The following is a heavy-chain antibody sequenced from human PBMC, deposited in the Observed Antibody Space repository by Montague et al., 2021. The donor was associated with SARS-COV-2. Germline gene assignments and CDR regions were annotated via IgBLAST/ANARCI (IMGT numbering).Heavy chain of an antibody. Sequence: SETLSLTCTVSGGSISSYYWSWIRQPPGKGLEWIGYINYSGSTNYNPSLKSRVTISVDTSKNQFSLKLSSVTAADTAVYYCARGAGYSVSWYLAFAMWGRETMDSVSS. D-gene: IGHD6-13*01. CDR3: ARGAGYSVSWYLAFAM. CDR1: GGSISSYY. CDR2: INYSGST. V-gene: IGHV4-59*01. J-gene: IGHJ3*02.